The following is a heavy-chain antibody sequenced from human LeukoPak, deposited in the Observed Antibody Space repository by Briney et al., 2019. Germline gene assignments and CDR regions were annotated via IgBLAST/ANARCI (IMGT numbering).Heavy chain of an antibody. V-gene: IGHV4-61*08. CDR1: GVSISGGGYY. J-gene: IGHJ4*02. CDR3: ARGAAGYSYG. Sequence: SETLSLTCTVSGVSISGGGYYWSWIRQPPGKGLEWIGHIYYSGSTNYNPSLKSRVTISIDTSENQFSLRLSSVTAADTAVYYCARGAAGYSYGWGQGTLVTVSS. D-gene: IGHD5-18*01. CDR2: IYYSGST.